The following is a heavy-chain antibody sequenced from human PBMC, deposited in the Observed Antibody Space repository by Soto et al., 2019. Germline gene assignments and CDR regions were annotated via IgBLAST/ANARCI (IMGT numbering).Heavy chain of an antibody. D-gene: IGHD3-22*01. CDR3: ASRRYNYYDSSGSDY. V-gene: IGHV4-34*01. J-gene: IGHJ4*02. CDR2: INHSGST. CDR1: GGSFSGYY. Sequence: SETLSLTCAVYGGSFSGYYWSWIRQPPGKGLEWIGEINHSGSTNYNPSLKSRVTISVDTSKNQFSLKLSSVTAADTAVYYCASRRYNYYDSSGSDYWGQGTLVTVSS.